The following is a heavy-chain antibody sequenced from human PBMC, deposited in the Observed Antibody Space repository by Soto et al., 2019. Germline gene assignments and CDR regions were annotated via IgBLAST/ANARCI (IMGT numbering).Heavy chain of an antibody. D-gene: IGHD3-9*01. J-gene: IGHJ3*02. V-gene: IGHV4-34*01. CDR3: ARGGSNDWQVAFDI. Sequence: TLSLTCVVSGGSFSTYHYNWIRQSPGKGLEWIGEINHSGNNNYSPSLKSRVTMSLDTSKNQFSLKLTSVTAADTAVYYCARGGSNDWQVAFDIWGQGTMVTVSS. CDR1: GGSFSTYH. CDR2: INHSGNN.